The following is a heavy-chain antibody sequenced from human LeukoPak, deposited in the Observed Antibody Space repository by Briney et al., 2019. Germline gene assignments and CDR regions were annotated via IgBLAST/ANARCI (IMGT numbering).Heavy chain of an antibody. D-gene: IGHD5-18*01. CDR3: AKGARGYSYGPVA. J-gene: IGHJ3*01. Sequence: SETLSLTCTVSGGSIISSSSYWGWIRQPPGKGLEWIGSIYYSGSTYYNPSLKSRVTISGDTSKNQFSLKLSSVTAADTAVYYCAKGARGYSYGPVAWGQGTMVTVSS. CDR2: IYYSGST. CDR1: GGSIISSSSY. V-gene: IGHV4-39*07.